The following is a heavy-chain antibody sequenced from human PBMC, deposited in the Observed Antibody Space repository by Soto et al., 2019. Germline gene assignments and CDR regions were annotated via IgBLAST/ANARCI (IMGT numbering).Heavy chain of an antibody. D-gene: IGHD2-15*01. CDR2: IDPSDSFI. CDR3: ARPASGGSRDAFDL. V-gene: IGHV5-10-1*01. CDR1: GYRFTSFW. Sequence: GESLKISCKGSGYRFTSFWLNWVRQRPGKGLEWMGRIDPSDSFINYSPPFEGQVTISVDKSISTAYLQWSSLQASDTAIYYCARPASGGSRDAFDLWGQGTMVTVSS. J-gene: IGHJ3*01.